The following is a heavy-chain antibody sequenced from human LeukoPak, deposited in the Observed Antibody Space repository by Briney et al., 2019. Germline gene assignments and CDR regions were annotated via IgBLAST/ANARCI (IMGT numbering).Heavy chain of an antibody. Sequence: SETLSLTCAVYGGSFSGYYWSWIRQPPGRGLEGIGEINHSGSTNYNPSLKSRVTISVDTSKNQFSLKLSSVTAADTAVYYCARQGGSSSWYRNRGAFDIWGQGTMVTVSS. CDR1: GGSFSGYY. CDR2: INHSGST. D-gene: IGHD6-13*01. J-gene: IGHJ3*02. CDR3: ARQGGSSSWYRNRGAFDI. V-gene: IGHV4-34*01.